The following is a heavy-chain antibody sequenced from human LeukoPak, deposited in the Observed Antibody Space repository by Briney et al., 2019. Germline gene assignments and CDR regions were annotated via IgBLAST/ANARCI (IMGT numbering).Heavy chain of an antibody. CDR1: GFTFSSYG. Sequence: GGSLRLSCAASGFTFSSYGMHWVRQAPGKGLEWVAVIWYDGSNKYYVDSVKGRFTISRDNSKNTLYLQMNSLRAEDTAVYYCARDSSASIAAAGTGDYWGQGTLVTVSS. CDR3: ARDSSASIAAAGTGDY. CDR2: IWYDGSNK. J-gene: IGHJ4*02. V-gene: IGHV3-33*01. D-gene: IGHD6-13*01.